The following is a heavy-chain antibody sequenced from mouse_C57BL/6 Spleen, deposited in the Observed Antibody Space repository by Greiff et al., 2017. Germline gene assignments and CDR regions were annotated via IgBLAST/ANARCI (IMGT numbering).Heavy chain of an antibody. J-gene: IGHJ1*03. V-gene: IGHV1-61*01. CDR3: ARRTSWYFDV. CDR2: IYPSDSET. Sequence: VQLQQPGAELVRPGSSVKLSCKASGYTFTSYWMDWVKQRPGQGLEWIGNIYPSDSETHYNQKFKDKATLTVDKSSSTAYMQLSSLTSEDSAVYYCARRTSWYFDVWGTGTTVTVSS. CDR1: GYTFTSYW.